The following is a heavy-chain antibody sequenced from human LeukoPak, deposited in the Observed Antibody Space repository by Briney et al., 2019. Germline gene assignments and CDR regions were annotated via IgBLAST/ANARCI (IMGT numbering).Heavy chain of an antibody. D-gene: IGHD6-13*01. J-gene: IGHJ6*02. CDR2: MNPNSGNT. CDR1: GYTFTSYD. CDR3: ARYSSSWYGLSYYYGMDV. Sequence: ALVKVSCKASGYTFTSYDINWVRQATGQGLEWMGWMNPNSGNTGYAQKFQGRVTMTRNTSISTAYMELSSLRSEDTAVYYCARYSSSWYGLSYYYGMDVWGQGTTVTVSS. V-gene: IGHV1-8*01.